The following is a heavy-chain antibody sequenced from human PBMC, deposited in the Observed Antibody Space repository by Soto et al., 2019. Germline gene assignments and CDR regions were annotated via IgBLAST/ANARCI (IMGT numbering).Heavy chain of an antibody. CDR1: GGTFSSYA. CDR2: IIPIFGTA. D-gene: IGHD6-6*01. Sequence: ASVKVSCKASGGTFSSYAISWVRQAPGQGLEWMGGIIPIFGTANYAQKFQGRVTITADESTSTAYMELSSLRSEDTAVYYCARDKKQLGAYYYYYYGMDVWGQGTTVTVSS. CDR3: ARDKKQLGAYYYYYYGMDV. V-gene: IGHV1-69*13. J-gene: IGHJ6*02.